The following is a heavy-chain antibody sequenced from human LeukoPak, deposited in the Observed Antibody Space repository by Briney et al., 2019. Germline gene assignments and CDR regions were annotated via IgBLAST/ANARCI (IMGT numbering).Heavy chain of an antibody. J-gene: IGHJ4*02. V-gene: IGHV4-59*02. CDR1: GGSVSSDY. D-gene: IGHD6-19*01. CDR3: ATGHSSGRFDF. CDR2: IYHPTTT. Sequence: SETLSLTCSVSGGSVSSDYWSWIRHSPGTGLEWIGYIYHPTTTNYNPSLKSRVSMSLDTSKNQFSLDLTSVTAADTAMYFCATGHSSGRFDFWGRGTLVTVSS.